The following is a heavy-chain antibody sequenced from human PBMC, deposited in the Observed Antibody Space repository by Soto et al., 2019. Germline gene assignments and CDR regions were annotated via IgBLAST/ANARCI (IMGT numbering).Heavy chain of an antibody. J-gene: IGHJ4*02. D-gene: IGHD1-26*01. CDR2: MQPSTGRT. CDR1: GYSFTSFD. V-gene: IGHV1-8*01. CDR3: ARGVSAGVDY. Sequence: QVQLVQSGAEVGEPGASVKVSCKASGYSFTSFDINWVRQTAGQGLEWMGWMQPSTGRTGYAQRFQGRVTMTRDTSINTAYMELTTLTSDDTAFYYCARGVSAGVDYWGQGTLVTVSS.